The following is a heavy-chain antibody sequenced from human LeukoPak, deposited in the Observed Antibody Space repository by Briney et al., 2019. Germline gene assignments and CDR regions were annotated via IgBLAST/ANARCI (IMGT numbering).Heavy chain of an antibody. Sequence: PGGSLRLSCGASGFTFSNYGMLWVRQAPGKGLEWVSYISSSGSTIYYADSVKGRFTISRDNAKNSLYLQMNSLRAEDTAVYYCAELGITMIGGVWGKGTTVTISS. J-gene: IGHJ6*04. CDR1: GFTFSNYG. V-gene: IGHV3-48*04. D-gene: IGHD3-10*02. CDR2: ISSSGSTI. CDR3: AELGITMIGGV.